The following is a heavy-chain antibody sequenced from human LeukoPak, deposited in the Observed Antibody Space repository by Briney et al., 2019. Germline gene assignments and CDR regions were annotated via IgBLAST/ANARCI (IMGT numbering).Heavy chain of an antibody. J-gene: IGHJ4*02. D-gene: IGHD6-13*01. CDR1: GGSISSSSYY. CDR2: IYYSGST. CDR3: TSLGFSWRFDY. Sequence: PSETLSLTCTVSGGSISSSSYYWGWIRQPPGKGLEWIGSIYYSGSTYSNPSLKSRVTISVDTSNNQLSLKLSSVTAADTAAYYCTSLGFSWRFDYWGQGTLVTVSS. V-gene: IGHV4-39*01.